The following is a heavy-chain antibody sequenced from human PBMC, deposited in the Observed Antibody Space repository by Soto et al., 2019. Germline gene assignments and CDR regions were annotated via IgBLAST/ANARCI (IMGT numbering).Heavy chain of an antibody. CDR3: ARGGGKKVPAALLLYYYYYMDV. J-gene: IGHJ6*03. Sequence: ASVKVSCKASGYTFTSYYMHWVRQAPGQGLEWMGIINPSGGSTSYAQKFQGRVTMTRDTSTSTVYMELSSLRSEDTAVYYCARGGGKKVPAALLLYYYYYMDVWGKGTTVTVSS. V-gene: IGHV1-46*03. CDR1: GYTFTSYY. CDR2: INPSGGST. D-gene: IGHD2-2*01.